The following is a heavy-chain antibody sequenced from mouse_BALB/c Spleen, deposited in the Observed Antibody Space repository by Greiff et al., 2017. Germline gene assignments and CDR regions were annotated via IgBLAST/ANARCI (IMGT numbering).Heavy chain of an antibody. J-gene: IGHJ2*01. CDR3: AREGLGPYYFDY. CDR2: ISSGSSTI. CDR1: GFTFSSFG. V-gene: IGHV5-17*02. Sequence: EVQLVESGGGLVQPGGSRKLSCAASGFTFSSFGMHWVRQAPEKGLEWVAYISSGSSTIYYADTVKGRFTISRDNPKNTLFLQMTSLRSEDTAMYYCAREGLGPYYFDYWGQGTTLTVSS. D-gene: IGHD4-1*01.